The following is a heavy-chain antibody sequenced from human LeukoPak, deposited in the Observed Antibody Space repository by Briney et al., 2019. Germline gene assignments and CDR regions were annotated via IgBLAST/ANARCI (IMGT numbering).Heavy chain of an antibody. CDR2: ISYDGSNK. CDR1: GFTFSSYG. CDR3: ARALAAGRGDFDY. V-gene: IGHV3-30*03. J-gene: IGHJ4*02. D-gene: IGHD6-13*01. Sequence: GGSLRLSCAASGFTFSSYGMHWVRQAPGKGLEWVAVISYDGSNKYYADSVKGRFTISRDNSKNTLYLQMNSLRAEDTAVYYCARALAAGRGDFDYWGQGTLVTVSS.